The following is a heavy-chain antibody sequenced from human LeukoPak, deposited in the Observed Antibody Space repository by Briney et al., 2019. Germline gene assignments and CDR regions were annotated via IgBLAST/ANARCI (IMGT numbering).Heavy chain of an antibody. CDR3: ARVGCTNGVCYTGPTGPSGYNWFDP. J-gene: IGHJ5*02. D-gene: IGHD2-8*01. CDR1: GYTFTGYY. CDR2: INPNSGGT. V-gene: IGHV1-2*06. Sequence: ASVKVSCKASGYTFTGYYMHWVRQAPGQGLEWMGRINPNSGGTNYAQKFQGRVTMTRDTSISTAYMELSRLRSEDTAVYYCARVGCTNGVCYTGPTGPSGYNWFDPWGQGTLVTVSS.